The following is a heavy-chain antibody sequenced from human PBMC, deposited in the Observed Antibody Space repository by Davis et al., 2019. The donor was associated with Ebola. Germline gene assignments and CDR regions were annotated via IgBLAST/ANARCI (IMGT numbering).Heavy chain of an antibody. CDR2: INPASGGT. CDR1: GYGFGEYY. V-gene: IGHV1-2*06. CDR3: ARGHTYGRWDDWFDP. Sequence: AASVKVSCKASGYGFGEYYIHWVRQAPGQGLEWVGQINPASGGTDYAQKFQDRVTLTIDTSINTAYMELDRLSSDDTAVYYCARGHTYGRWDDWFDPWGQGTLVTVSS. D-gene: IGHD1-26*01. J-gene: IGHJ5*02.